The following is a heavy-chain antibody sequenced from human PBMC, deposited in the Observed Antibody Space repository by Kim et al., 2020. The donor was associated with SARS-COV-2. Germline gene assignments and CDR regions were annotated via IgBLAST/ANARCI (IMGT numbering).Heavy chain of an antibody. Sequence: GGSLRLSCAASGFTFSNYAMSWVRQAPGKGLEWVSAISGSGGSTYYADSVKGRFTISRDNSKNSLYLQMNSLRAEDTALYYCAKVDVGAPEDDFDYWGQGTMVTVSS. CDR1: GFTFSNYA. V-gene: IGHV3-23*01. CDR3: AKVDVGAPEDDFDY. D-gene: IGHD2-2*01. CDR2: ISGSGGST. J-gene: IGHJ4*02.